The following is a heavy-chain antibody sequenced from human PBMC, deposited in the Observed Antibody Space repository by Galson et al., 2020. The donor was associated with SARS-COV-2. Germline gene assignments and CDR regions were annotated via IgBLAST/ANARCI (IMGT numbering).Heavy chain of an antibody. CDR2: IIPIFGTA. CDR3: AKVTADLRGGWFDP. J-gene: IGHJ5*02. CDR1: GGTFSSYA. V-gene: IGHV1-69*13. Sequence: SVKVSCKASGGTFSSYAISWVRQAPGQGLEWMGGIIPIFGTANYAQKFQGRVTITADESTSTAYMELSSLRSEDTAVYYCAKVTADLRGGWFDPWGQGTLVTVSS.